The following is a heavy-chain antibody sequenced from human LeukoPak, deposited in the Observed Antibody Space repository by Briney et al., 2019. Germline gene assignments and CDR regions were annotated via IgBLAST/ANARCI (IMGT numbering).Heavy chain of an antibody. CDR2: INHSGST. D-gene: IGHD4-17*01. V-gene: IGHV4-34*01. J-gene: IGHJ6*02. Sequence: SETLSLTCAVYGGSFRGYYWSWIRHPPGKGLEWIGEINHSGSTNYNPSLKSRVTISVHTSKHQFSLKLSSVTAADTAVYYCARGGYGDTPYYCGWVVWGRGTTVTV. CDR1: GGSFRGYY. CDR3: ARGGYGDTPYYCGWVV.